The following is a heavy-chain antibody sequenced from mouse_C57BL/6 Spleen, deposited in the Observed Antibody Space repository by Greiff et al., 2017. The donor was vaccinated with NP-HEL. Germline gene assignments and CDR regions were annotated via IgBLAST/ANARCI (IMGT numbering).Heavy chain of an antibody. J-gene: IGHJ4*01. V-gene: IGHV5-4*01. CDR2: ISDGGSYT. D-gene: IGHD1-1*01. CDR1: GFTFSSYA. Sequence: EVKLVESGGGLVKPGGSLKLSCAASGFTFSSYAMSWVRQTPEKRLEWVATISDGGSYTYYPDNVQGRFTITRDNAKNNLYLQMSHLKSEDTSMYYCARDWTTVVAPYAMDYWGQGTSVTVSS. CDR3: ARDWTTVVAPYAMDY.